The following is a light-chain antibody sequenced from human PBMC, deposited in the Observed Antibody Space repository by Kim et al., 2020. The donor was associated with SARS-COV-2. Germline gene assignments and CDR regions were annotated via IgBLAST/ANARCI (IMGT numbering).Light chain of an antibody. V-gene: IGLV1-44*01. CDR3: ASRDDSLSGPV. CDR1: RSDIVINT. CDR2: SNE. J-gene: IGLJ2*01. Sequence: GQRYRNFRRGGRSDIVINTVKWYLQIPETSPRLLIYSNEKRPSGVPGRFTGARSGTSACLAISGLQADDEAEYFCASRDDSLSGPVFGGGTQLTVL.